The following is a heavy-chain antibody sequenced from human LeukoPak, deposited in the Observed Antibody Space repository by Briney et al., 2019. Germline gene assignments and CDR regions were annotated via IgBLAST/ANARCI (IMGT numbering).Heavy chain of an antibody. J-gene: IGHJ2*01. CDR2: IYTSGST. CDR3: ASRSAGDLLPGRTDTRKNKTDWYFDL. V-gene: IGHV4-61*02. CDR1: GGSISSGSYY. D-gene: IGHD1-26*01. Sequence: NPSQTLSLTCTVSGGSISSGSYYWSWIRQPAGKGLEWIGRIYTSGSTNYNPSLKSRVTISVGTSKNQFSLKLSSVTAADTAVYYCASRSAGDLLPGRTDTRKNKTDWYFDLWGRGTLVTVSS.